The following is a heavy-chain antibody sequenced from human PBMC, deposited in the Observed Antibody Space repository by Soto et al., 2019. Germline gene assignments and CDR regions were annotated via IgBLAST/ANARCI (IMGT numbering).Heavy chain of an antibody. Sequence: PGGSLRLSCAASGFTFSSYGMHWVRQAPGKGLEWVAVISYDGSNKYYADSVKGRFTISRDNSKNTLYLQMNSLRAEDTAVYYCAKDEGKYSSGLDYWGQGTLVTVSS. V-gene: IGHV3-30*18. CDR2: ISYDGSNK. CDR3: AKDEGKYSSGLDY. CDR1: GFTFSSYG. J-gene: IGHJ4*02. D-gene: IGHD6-19*01.